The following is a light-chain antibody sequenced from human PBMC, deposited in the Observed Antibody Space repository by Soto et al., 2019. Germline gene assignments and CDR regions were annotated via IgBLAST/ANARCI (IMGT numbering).Light chain of an antibody. CDR3: SSHTSSSRYV. CDR2: DVT. Sequence: QSALTQPASVSGSPGQSLTISCTGSSSDVGGNHVSWYQQHPGKAPRLLIFDVTNRPSGISNRFSGSKSDNTASLTISGLQADDEADYYCSSHTSSSRYVFGTGTKLTVL. J-gene: IGLJ1*01. V-gene: IGLV2-14*01. CDR1: SSDVGGNH.